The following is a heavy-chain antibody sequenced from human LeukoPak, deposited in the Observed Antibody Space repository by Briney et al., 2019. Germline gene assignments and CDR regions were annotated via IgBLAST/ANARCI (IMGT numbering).Heavy chain of an antibody. D-gene: IGHD2-8*01. V-gene: IGHV3-23*01. J-gene: IGHJ6*02. CDR3: AKALRPGKLMGMDV. Sequence: GGSLRLSCAASGFTFSSYAMSWVRQAPGKGLEWVSAISGSGGSTYYADSVKGRSTISRDNSKNTLYLQMNSLRAEDTAVYYCAKALRPGKLMGMDVWGQGTTVTVSS. CDR2: ISGSGGST. CDR1: GFTFSSYA.